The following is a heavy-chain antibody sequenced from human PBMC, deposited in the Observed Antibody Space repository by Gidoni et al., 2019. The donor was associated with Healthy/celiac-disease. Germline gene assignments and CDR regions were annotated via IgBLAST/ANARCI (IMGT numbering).Heavy chain of an antibody. CDR3: ARGVSSSWYDYYYGMDV. V-gene: IGHV1-69*01. J-gene: IGHJ6*02. CDR1: GGTFSSYA. D-gene: IGHD6-13*01. CDR2: IIPIFGTA. Sequence: QVQLVQSGAEVKKPGSSLKVSCKASGGTFSSYAISWVRQAPGQGLEWMGWIIPIFGTANNAQKFQGRVTITADESTSTAYMELSSLRSEDTAVYYCARGVSSSWYDYYYGMDVWGQGTTVTVSS.